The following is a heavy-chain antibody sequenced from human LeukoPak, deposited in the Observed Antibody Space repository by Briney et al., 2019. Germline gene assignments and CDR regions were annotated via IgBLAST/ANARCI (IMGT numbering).Heavy chain of an antibody. CDR3: AKDLGTSPTPRGYFDY. CDR1: GFTFSDYA. D-gene: IGHD7-27*01. V-gene: IGHV3-23*01. CDR2: ISGSGGST. J-gene: IGHJ4*02. Sequence: GGSLRLSCAASGFTFSDYAMSWVRQAPGKGLEWVSAISGSGGSTYYADSVKGRFTISRDNSKNTLSLQMSSLRAEDTAVYYCAKDLGTSPTPRGYFDYWGQGTLVTVSS.